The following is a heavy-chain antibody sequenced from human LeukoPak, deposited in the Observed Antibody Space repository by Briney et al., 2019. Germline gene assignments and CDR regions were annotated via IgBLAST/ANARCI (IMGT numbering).Heavy chain of an antibody. CDR2: ISAYNGNT. Sequence: ASVKVSCKASGYTFTSYGISWVRQAPGQGLEWMGWISAYNGNTNYAQKLQGRVTMTTDTSTSTAYMELRSLRSDDTAVYYCATRAGTVTTRGAFDIWGQGTMVTVSS. J-gene: IGHJ3*02. CDR1: GYTFTSYG. D-gene: IGHD4-17*01. V-gene: IGHV1-18*01. CDR3: ATRAGTVTTRGAFDI.